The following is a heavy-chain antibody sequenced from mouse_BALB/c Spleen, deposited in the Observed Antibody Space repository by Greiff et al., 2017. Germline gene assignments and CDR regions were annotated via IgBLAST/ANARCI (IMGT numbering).Heavy chain of an antibody. J-gene: IGHJ2*01. D-gene: IGHD2-4*01. CDR2: ISSGGSYT. V-gene: IGHV5-6*01. CDR3: AKEMITTRPYFDY. Sequence: EVQRVESGGDLVKPGGSLKLSCAASGFTFSSYGMSWVRQTPDKRLEWVATISSGGSYTYYPDSVKGRFTISRDNAKNTLYLQMSSLKSEDTAMYYCAKEMITTRPYFDYWGQGTTLTVSS. CDR1: GFTFSSYG.